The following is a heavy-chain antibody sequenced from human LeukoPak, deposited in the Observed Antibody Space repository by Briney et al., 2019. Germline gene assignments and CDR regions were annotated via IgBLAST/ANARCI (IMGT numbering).Heavy chain of an antibody. CDR1: GGSISSYY. D-gene: IGHD3-10*01. CDR2: NYYSGST. J-gene: IGHJ5*02. Sequence: SETLSLTCTVSGGSISSYYWSWIRQPPGKGLEWIGYNYYSGSTNYNPSLKSRVTISVDTSKNQFSLKLSSVTAADTAVYYCARGGPRVRAVRGAVYNWFDPWGQGTLVTVSS. V-gene: IGHV4-59*01. CDR3: ARGGPRVRAVRGAVYNWFDP.